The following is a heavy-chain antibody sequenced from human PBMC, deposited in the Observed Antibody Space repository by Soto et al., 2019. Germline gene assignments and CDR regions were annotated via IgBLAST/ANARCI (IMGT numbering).Heavy chain of an antibody. Sequence: SETLSLTCTVSGGSISSYYCSWIRQPPGKGLEWIGYIYYSGRTNYNPSLKSRVTISVDTSKNQFSLKLSSVTAADTAVYFCARRAHIAVARGYYYYGMDVWGQGTTVTVSS. J-gene: IGHJ6*02. V-gene: IGHV4-59*08. CDR3: ARRAHIAVARGYYYYGMDV. D-gene: IGHD6-19*01. CDR2: IYYSGRT. CDR1: GGSISSYY.